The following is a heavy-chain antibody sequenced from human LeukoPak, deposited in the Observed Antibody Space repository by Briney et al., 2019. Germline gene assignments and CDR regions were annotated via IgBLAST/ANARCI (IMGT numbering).Heavy chain of an antibody. V-gene: IGHV4-30-2*05. Sequence: SETLSLTCSVSGGSISSGPYFWSWIRQSPGQGLEWIGYIWPSGSTNYNPSLKSRVTISVDTSKNQFSLKLSSVTAADTAVYYCARYSYGYRVFDYWGQGTLVTVSS. CDR2: IWPSGST. CDR1: GGSISSGPYF. CDR3: ARYSYGYRVFDY. J-gene: IGHJ4*02. D-gene: IGHD5-18*01.